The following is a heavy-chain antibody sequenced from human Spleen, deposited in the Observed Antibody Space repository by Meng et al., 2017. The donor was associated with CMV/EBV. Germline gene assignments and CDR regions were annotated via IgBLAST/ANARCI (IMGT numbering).Heavy chain of an antibody. Sequence: GESLKISCAASGLTVGSNYMGWVRQAPGKGLAWISLSYSGGNTYYADSVSGRFTLSRDNYKNTLDLQMNSLRVDDTAVHYCAKGYGSGSHFLDSWGQGTLVTVSS. CDR3: AKGYGSGSHFLDS. J-gene: IGHJ4*02. V-gene: IGHV3-53*01. CDR1: GLTVGSNY. D-gene: IGHD3-10*01. CDR2: SYSGGNT.